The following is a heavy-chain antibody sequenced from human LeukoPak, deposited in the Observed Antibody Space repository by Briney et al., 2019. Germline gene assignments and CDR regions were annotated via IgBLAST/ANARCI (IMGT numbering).Heavy chain of an antibody. CDR1: GFTFSSYS. CDR2: ISSSSSYT. J-gene: IGHJ6*02. CDR3: AREYGMDV. Sequence: RGSLRLSCAASGFTFSSYSMNWVRQAPGKGLEWVSSISSSSSYTYYADSVKGRFTISRDNARNSLYLQMNSLRAEDTAVYYCAREYGMDVWGQGTTVTVSS. V-gene: IGHV3-21*01.